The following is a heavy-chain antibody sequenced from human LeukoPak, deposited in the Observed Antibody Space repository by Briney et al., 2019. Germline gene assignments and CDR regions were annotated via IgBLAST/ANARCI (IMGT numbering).Heavy chain of an antibody. CDR1: GFTFSSDA. CDR3: AKGGRYNWKDDAFDI. D-gene: IGHD1-1*01. Sequence: PGGSLRLSCAASGFTFSSDAMSWVRQAPGKGLEWVSAISGSGGSTYYADSVKGRFTISRDNSKNTLYLQMNSLRAEDKAVYYCAKGGRYNWKDDAFDIWGQGTMVTVSS. V-gene: IGHV3-23*01. J-gene: IGHJ3*02. CDR2: ISGSGGST.